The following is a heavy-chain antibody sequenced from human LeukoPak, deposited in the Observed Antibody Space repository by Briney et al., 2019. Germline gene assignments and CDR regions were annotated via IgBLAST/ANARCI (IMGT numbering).Heavy chain of an antibody. CDR1: GGSISGGGQH. V-gene: IGHV4-31*03. D-gene: IGHD2-2*01. Sequence: PSQTLSLTCTVSGGSISGGGQHWSWIRQHPGEGLEWIGNIYYSGSTNYNPSLKSRLTISVDTSKNQFSLKLSSVTAADTAVYYCARHGSTYALRNWGQGTLVTVSS. CDR2: IYYSGST. CDR3: ARHGSTYALRN. J-gene: IGHJ4*02.